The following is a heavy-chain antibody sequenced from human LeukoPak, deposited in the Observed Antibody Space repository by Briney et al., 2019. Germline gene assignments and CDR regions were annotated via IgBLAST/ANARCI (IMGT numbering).Heavy chain of an antibody. V-gene: IGHV4-39*01. D-gene: IGHD2-2*01. CDR3: ARHPDCSSTSCYPYFDC. Sequence: SETLSLTXTVSGGSISSSSYYWGWIRQPPGKGLEWIGSIYHSGRTYYNPSLKSRVTISVDTSKNQFSLKLSSVTAADTALYYCARHPDCSSTSCYPYFDCWGQGTLVTVSS. CDR2: IYHSGRT. CDR1: GGSISSSSYY. J-gene: IGHJ4*02.